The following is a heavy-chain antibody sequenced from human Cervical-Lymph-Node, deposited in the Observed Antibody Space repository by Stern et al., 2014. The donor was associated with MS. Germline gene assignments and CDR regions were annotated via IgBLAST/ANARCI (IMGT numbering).Heavy chain of an antibody. CDR1: GFTFSTSW. V-gene: IGHV3-74*01. J-gene: IGHJ6*02. CDR2: SNGGGSST. CDR3: ARSSGASGDAMDV. D-gene: IGHD2-15*01. Sequence: EVLLVGYGGGLLQPWGSLRLFCGTSGFTFSTSWMHLVRQGPGKGLVFVPRSNGGGSSTSYTDSVRGRFTISRDNAKNTVDLQMTSLRAEDTAVYYCARSSGASGDAMDVWGQGTTVTVSS.